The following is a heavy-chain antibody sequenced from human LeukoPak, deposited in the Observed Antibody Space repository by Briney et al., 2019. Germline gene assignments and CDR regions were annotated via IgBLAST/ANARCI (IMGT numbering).Heavy chain of an antibody. D-gene: IGHD5-18*01. CDR1: GYTFTNYY. CDR3: TRTLGYNSGFFDY. Sequence: GASVTVSCKASGYTFTNYYLHWVRQAPGQGLQWMGMINPSGANTRYAQKLQGRVTMTRDPSTSTVDMELISLTSDDSAMYYCTRTLGYNSGFFDYWGQGTLVTVSS. CDR2: INPSGANT. V-gene: IGHV1-46*04. J-gene: IGHJ4*02.